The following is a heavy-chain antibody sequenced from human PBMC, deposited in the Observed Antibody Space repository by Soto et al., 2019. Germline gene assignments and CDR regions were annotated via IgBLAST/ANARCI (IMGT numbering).Heavy chain of an antibody. CDR1: GGSISSGGYY. V-gene: IGHV4-31*03. D-gene: IGHD1-26*01. CDR3: ARVLVGATVDY. CDR2: IYYSGST. J-gene: IGHJ4*02. Sequence: SETLSLTCTVSGGSISSGGYYWSWIRQHPGKGLEWIGYIYYSGSTYYNPSLKSRVTISVDTSKNQFSLKLSSVTAADTAVYYCARVLVGATVDYWGQGTLVTVSS.